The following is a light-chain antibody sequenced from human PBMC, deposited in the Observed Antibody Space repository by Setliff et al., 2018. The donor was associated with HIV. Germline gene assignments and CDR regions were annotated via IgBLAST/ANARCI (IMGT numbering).Light chain of an antibody. CDR2: GVS. CDR3: NSYISRTPLYV. CDR1: SSDVGGYKY. Sequence: QSALTQPASVSGSPGQSITISCTGTSSDVGGYKYVSWYQQHPGKAPKLMIYGVSNRPSGVSNRFSGSKSGNTASLTISGLQAEDEADHYCNSYISRTPLYVFGTGTKVTVL. J-gene: IGLJ1*01. V-gene: IGLV2-14*03.